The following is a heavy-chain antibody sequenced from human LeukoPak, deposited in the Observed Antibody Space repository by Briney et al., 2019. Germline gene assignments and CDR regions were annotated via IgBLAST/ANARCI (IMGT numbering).Heavy chain of an antibody. D-gene: IGHD1-1*01. CDR2: IRKDGREI. Sequence: PGGSLRLSCVASGFSFSTSWMTWVRQAPGKGLEWVAHIRKDGREIHYADSLKGRFTISRDNTKNSLFLQMNSLRAEDTGVYYCARDGDSWNDFDHWGQGTLVTVSS. CDR3: ARDGDSWNDFDH. V-gene: IGHV3-7*01. J-gene: IGHJ4*02. CDR1: GFSFSTSW.